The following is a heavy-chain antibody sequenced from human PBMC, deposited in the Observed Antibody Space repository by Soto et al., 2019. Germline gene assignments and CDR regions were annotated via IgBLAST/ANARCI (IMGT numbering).Heavy chain of an antibody. CDR3: ARSLKQGYRGNWFDP. V-gene: IGHV3-53*01. CDR2: IYSGGST. D-gene: IGHD5-18*01. CDR1: GFTVSSNY. Sequence: EVQLVESGGGLIQPGGSLRLSCAASGFTVSSNYMSWVRQAPGKGLEWVSVIYSGGSTYYADSVKGRFTISRDNSKNTLYLQMNSLRAEDTAVYYYARSLKQGYRGNWFDPWGQGTLVTVSS. J-gene: IGHJ5*02.